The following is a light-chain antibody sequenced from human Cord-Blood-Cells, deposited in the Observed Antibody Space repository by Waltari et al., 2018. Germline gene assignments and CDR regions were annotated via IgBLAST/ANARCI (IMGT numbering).Light chain of an antibody. Sequence: SYELTQPPSVSVSPGQTASITCSGDKLGAKYACWYQQKPGQSPVPVIYQDSKRPTGIPEQVSGSNYGNTATLTISRTQGMDEAVYYCQALDSSTVVFGGGTKLTVL. CDR2: QDS. J-gene: IGLJ2*01. CDR3: QALDSSTVV. V-gene: IGLV3-1*01. CDR1: KLGAKY.